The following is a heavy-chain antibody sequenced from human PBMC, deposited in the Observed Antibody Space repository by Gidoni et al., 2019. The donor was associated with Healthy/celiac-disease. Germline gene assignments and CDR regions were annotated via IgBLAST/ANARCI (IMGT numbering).Heavy chain of an antibody. V-gene: IGHV3-30*18. CDR3: AKTVVPAATFYYYYGMDV. J-gene: IGHJ6*02. CDR1: GFTFSRYG. CDR2: ISYDGSNK. D-gene: IGHD2-2*01. Sequence: QVQLVESGGGVVQPGRSLRLSCAASGFTFSRYGMHWVRQAPGKGLEWVAVISYDGSNKYYADSVKGRFTISRDNSKNTLYLQMNSLRAEDTAVYYCAKTVVPAATFYYYYGMDVWGQGTTVTVSS.